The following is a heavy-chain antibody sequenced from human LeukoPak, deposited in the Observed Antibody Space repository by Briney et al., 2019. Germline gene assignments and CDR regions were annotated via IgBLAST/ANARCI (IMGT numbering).Heavy chain of an antibody. V-gene: IGHV3-7*01. Sequence: GGSLRLSCAASGFTFSSYAMSWVRQAPGKGLEWVANIKQDGSEKYYVDSVKGRFTISRDNAKNSLYLQMNSLRAEDTAVYYCARGSYSSSWYEGPDGMDVWGQGTTVTVSS. CDR2: IKQDGSEK. CDR3: ARGSYSSSWYEGPDGMDV. D-gene: IGHD6-13*01. J-gene: IGHJ6*02. CDR1: GFTFSSYA.